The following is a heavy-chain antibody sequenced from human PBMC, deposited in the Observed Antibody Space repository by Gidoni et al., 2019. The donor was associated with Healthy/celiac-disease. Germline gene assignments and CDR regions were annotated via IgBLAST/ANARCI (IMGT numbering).Heavy chain of an antibody. V-gene: IGHV2-26*01. CDR2: IFSNDEK. Sequence: QVTLKESGPVLVKPTETLTLTCTVSGFSLSNARMGVSWIRQPPGKALEWLAHIFSNDEKSYSTSLKSRLTISKDTSKSQVVLTMTNMDPVDTATYYCARRNREWGADSSGYYKTTIYYYYMDVWGKGTTVTVSS. J-gene: IGHJ6*03. D-gene: IGHD3-22*01. CDR1: GFSLSNARMG. CDR3: ARRNREWGADSSGYYKTTIYYYYMDV.